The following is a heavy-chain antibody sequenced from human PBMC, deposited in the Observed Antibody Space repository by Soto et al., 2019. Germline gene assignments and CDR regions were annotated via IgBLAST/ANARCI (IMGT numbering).Heavy chain of an antibody. V-gene: IGHV1-8*01. CDR1: GYTFTSYD. CDR3: ARYYSSSPYYYYYMDV. J-gene: IGHJ6*03. CDR2: MNPNSGNT. Sequence: GASVKVSCMASGYTFTSYDINWVRQATGQGLEWMGWMNPNSGNTGYAQKFQGRVTMTRNTSISTAYMELSSLRSEDTAVYYCARYYSSSPYYYYYMDVWGKGTTVTVSS. D-gene: IGHD6-6*01.